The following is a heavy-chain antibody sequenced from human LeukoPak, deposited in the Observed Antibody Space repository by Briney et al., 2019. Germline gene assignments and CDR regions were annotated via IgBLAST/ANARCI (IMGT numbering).Heavy chain of an antibody. CDR3: ARDPGIAVAGEKPFDY. D-gene: IGHD6-19*01. CDR1: GGSISSYY. Sequence: SETLSLTCTVSGGSISSYYWSWIRQPAGKGLEWIGRIYTSGSTNYNPSLKSRVTMSVDTSKNQFSLKLSSVTAADTAVYYCARDPGIAVAGEKPFDYWGQGTLVTVSS. V-gene: IGHV4-4*07. CDR2: IYTSGST. J-gene: IGHJ4*02.